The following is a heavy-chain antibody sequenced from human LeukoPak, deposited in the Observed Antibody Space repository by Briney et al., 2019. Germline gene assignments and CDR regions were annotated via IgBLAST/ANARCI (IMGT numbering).Heavy chain of an antibody. D-gene: IGHD3-9*01. CDR1: GGSISSYY. V-gene: IGHV4-39*07. Sequence: SETLSLTCTVSGGSISSYYWSWIRQPPGKGLEWIGSIYYSGSTYYNPSLKSRVIISVDTSKNQFSLKLSSVTAADTAVYYCARGYYDILTGYYNDYWGQGTLVTVSS. CDR2: IYYSGST. CDR3: ARGYYDILTGYYNDY. J-gene: IGHJ4*02.